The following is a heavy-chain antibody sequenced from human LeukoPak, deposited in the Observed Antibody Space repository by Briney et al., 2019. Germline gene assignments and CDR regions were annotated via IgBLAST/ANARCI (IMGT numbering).Heavy chain of an antibody. D-gene: IGHD1-26*01. CDR1: GFTFSSYA. V-gene: IGHV3-15*01. CDR2: IKSKTDGGTT. CDR3: TTDWGELLGNDY. Sequence: PGGSLRLSCAASGFTFSSYAMNWVRQAPGKGLEWVGRIKSKTDGGTTDYAAPVKGRFTISRDDSKNTLYLQMNSLKTEDTAVYYCTTDWGELLGNDYWGQGTLVTVSS. J-gene: IGHJ4*02.